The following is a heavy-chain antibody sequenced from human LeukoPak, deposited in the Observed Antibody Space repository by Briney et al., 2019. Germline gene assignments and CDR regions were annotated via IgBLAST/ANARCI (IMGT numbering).Heavy chain of an antibody. CDR2: IDPSDSYT. CDR3: ARLSYYYDSSGYQIDY. D-gene: IGHD3-22*01. CDR1: GYSFTSYW. V-gene: IGHV5-10-1*01. J-gene: IGHJ4*02. Sequence: GESLRISCKGSGYSFTSYWISWVRPMPGKGLEWMGRIDPSDSYTNYSPSFQGHVTISADKSISTAYLQWSSLKASDTAMYYCARLSYYYDSSGYQIDYWGQGTLVTVSS.